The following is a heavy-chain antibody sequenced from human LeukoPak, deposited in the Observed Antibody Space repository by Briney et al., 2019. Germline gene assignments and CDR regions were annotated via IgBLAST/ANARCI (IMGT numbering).Heavy chain of an antibody. J-gene: IGHJ5*02. CDR1: GFTFSSYG. CDR2: ISYDGSNK. D-gene: IGHD6-19*01. V-gene: IGHV3-30*03. Sequence: GGSLRLSCAASGFTFSSYGMHWVRQAPGKGLEWVAVISYDGSNKYYADSVKGRFTISRDNSKNTLYLQMNSLRAEDTAVYYCARVHSSGWYWFDPWGQGTLVTVSS. CDR3: ARVHSSGWYWFDP.